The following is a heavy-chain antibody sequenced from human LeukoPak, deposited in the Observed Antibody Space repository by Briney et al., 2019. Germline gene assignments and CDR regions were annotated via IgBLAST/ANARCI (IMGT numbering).Heavy chain of an antibody. CDR2: ISWNSGSI. V-gene: IGHV3-9*01. D-gene: IGHD3-9*01. Sequence: GGSLRLSCAASGFTFDDYAMHWVRQAPGKGLEWVSGISWNSGSIGYADSVKGRFTISRDNSKNTLYLQMNSLRAEDTAVYYCAKDMYYDILTGYGYYFDYWGQGTLVTVSS. J-gene: IGHJ4*02. CDR1: GFTFDDYA. CDR3: AKDMYYDILTGYGYYFDY.